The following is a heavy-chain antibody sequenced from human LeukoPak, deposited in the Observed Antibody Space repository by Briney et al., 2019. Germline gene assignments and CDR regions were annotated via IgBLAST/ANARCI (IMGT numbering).Heavy chain of an antibody. Sequence: GASVKVSCKASGYTFTGYYMHWVRQAPGQGLEWMGWISAYNGNTNYAQKLQGRVTMTTDTSTSTAYMELRSLRSDDTAVYYCARDQGGVGPYYGMDVWGQGTTVTVSS. D-gene: IGHD2-8*02. V-gene: IGHV1-18*04. CDR2: ISAYNGNT. J-gene: IGHJ6*02. CDR3: ARDQGGVGPYYGMDV. CDR1: GYTFTGYY.